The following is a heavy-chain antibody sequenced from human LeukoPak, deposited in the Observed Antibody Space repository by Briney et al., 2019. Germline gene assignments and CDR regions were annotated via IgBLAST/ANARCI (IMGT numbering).Heavy chain of an antibody. CDR2: INPNSGGT. J-gene: IGHJ5*02. CDR3: ARGPLRNWFDP. CDR1: GYTFTGYY. Sequence: ASVKVSCKASGYTFTGYYMHWVRQAPGQGLEWMGWINPNSGGTNYAQKFQGWVTMTRDTSIRTAYMELRRLRSDDPAVYYCARGPLRNWFDPWGQGTLVTVSS. V-gene: IGHV1-2*04.